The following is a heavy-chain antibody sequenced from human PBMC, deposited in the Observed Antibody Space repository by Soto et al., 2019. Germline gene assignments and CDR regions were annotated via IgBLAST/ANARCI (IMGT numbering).Heavy chain of an antibody. J-gene: IGHJ6*02. CDR3: ARGQRGAAADYYYYGMDV. D-gene: IGHD6-13*01. CDR2: IYYSGST. CDR1: GGSISSYY. V-gene: IGHV4-59*01. Sequence: SETLSLTCTVSGGSISSYYWSWIRQPPGKGLEWIGYIYYSGSTNYNPSLKSRVTISVDTSKNQFSLKLSSVTAADTAVYYCARGQRGAAADYYYYGMDVWGQGTTVTVSS.